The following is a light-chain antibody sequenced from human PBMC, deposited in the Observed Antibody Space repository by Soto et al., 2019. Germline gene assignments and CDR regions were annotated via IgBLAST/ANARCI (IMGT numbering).Light chain of an antibody. CDR1: QSVTNSY. CDR3: QQYSDWPLT. CDR2: GAS. Sequence: EIVMTQSPVTLSVSPGERATLSCRASQSVTNSYLAWYQQKPGQAPRLLIFGASTRAAGIPARFSGSGSGTEFTLTISSLQSEDSAVYYCQQYSDWPLTFRGGTKVEIK. J-gene: IGKJ4*01. V-gene: IGKV3-15*01.